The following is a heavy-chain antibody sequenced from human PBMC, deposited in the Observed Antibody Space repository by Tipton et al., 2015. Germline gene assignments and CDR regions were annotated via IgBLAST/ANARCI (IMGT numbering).Heavy chain of an antibody. Sequence: TLSLTCTVSGVSISGTSYYWGWIRQPPGKGLEWIGSLSYSGKTDYNPPLRSRVTISVDTSKNQFSLRLSSVTAADTAVYYCARGYSNYWGYWGQGTLVTVSS. CDR2: LSYSGKT. V-gene: IGHV4-39*01. D-gene: IGHD4-11*01. CDR1: GVSISGTSYY. J-gene: IGHJ4*02. CDR3: ARGYSNYWGY.